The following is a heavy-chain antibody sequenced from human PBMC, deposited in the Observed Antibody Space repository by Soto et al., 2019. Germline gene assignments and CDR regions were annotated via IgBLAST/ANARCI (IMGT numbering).Heavy chain of an antibody. CDR2: IYYSGST. CDR3: ARGWGSSSGYPGHFDY. Sequence: QVQLQESGPGLVKPSETLSLTCTVSGGSISSYYWSWIRQPPGKGLEWIGYIYYSGSTNYNPSLESRVTISVDTSKNQFSLKLSSVTAADTAVYYCARGWGSSSGYPGHFDYWGQGTLVTVSS. V-gene: IGHV4-59*01. J-gene: IGHJ4*02. D-gene: IGHD3-22*01. CDR1: GGSISSYY.